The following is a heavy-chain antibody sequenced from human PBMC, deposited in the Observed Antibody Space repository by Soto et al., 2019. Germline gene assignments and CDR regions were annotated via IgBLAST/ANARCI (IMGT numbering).Heavy chain of an antibody. Sequence: QVQLQESGPGLVKPSQTPSFTCTVSGGSISSGGYYWSWIRQHPGKGLEWIGYIYYSGSTYYNPSLKSRVTISVDTSKNQFSLKLSSVTAADTAVYYCARHPSVPPSFDYWGQGTLVTVSS. CDR2: IYYSGST. J-gene: IGHJ4*02. D-gene: IGHD3-10*01. CDR3: ARHPSVPPSFDY. CDR1: GGSISSGGYY. V-gene: IGHV4-31*03.